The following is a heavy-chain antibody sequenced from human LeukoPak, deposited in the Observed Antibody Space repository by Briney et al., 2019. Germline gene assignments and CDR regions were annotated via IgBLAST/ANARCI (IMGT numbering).Heavy chain of an antibody. CDR2: ISWNSGSI. D-gene: IGHD4-11*01. V-gene: IGHV3-9*01. J-gene: IGHJ5*02. CDR1: GFTFDDYA. Sequence: GRSLRLPCAASGFTFDDYAMHWVRQAPGKGLEWVSGISWNSGSIGYADSVKGRFTISRDNAKNSLYLQMNSLRAEDTALYYCARTVYSNYAWFDPWGQGTLVTVSS. CDR3: ARTVYSNYAWFDP.